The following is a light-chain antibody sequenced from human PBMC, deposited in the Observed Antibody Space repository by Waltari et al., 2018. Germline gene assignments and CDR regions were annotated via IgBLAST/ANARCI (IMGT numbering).Light chain of an antibody. CDR3: VTWDSSLSAGV. V-gene: IGLV1-51*02. CDR2: ENN. J-gene: IGLJ2*01. CDR1: SSNIGSDY. Sequence: QSVLAQPPSVSAAPGQRVTISCSVSSSNIGSDYVSWYQQFPGPAPKLLIQENNDGPSVMPDRFSGSKSGKSGTLDITGLQTGDEAVYYCVTWDSSLSAGVFGGGTKLTVL.